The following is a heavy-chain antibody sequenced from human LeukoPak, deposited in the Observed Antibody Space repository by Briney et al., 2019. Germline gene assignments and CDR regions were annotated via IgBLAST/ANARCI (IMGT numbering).Heavy chain of an antibody. Sequence: KPSETLSLTCTVSGGSISSSSYYWGWIRQPPGKGLEWIGSIYYSGSTYYNPSLKSRVTISVDTSKNQFSLKLSSVTAADTAVYYCARLGIDSSGWYDHLHYFDYWGQGTLVTVSS. CDR1: GGSISSSSYY. CDR3: ARLGIDSSGWYDHLHYFDY. J-gene: IGHJ4*02. D-gene: IGHD6-19*01. V-gene: IGHV4-39*07. CDR2: IYYSGST.